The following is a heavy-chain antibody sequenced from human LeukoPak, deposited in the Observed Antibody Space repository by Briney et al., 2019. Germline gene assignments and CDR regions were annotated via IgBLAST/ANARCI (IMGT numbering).Heavy chain of an antibody. V-gene: IGHV1-2*02. CDR1: GYIFTDYY. CDR3: ARDAAGDRMVYFDY. CDR2: ININGGAT. Sequence: SVKDSCKASGYIFTDYYIHWVRQAPGQGLEWMGWININGGATNYAQTFQGRVTMTRDTSISTAYMELSWLVSDDTAVYYCARDAAGDRMVYFDYWGQGTLVTVSS. J-gene: IGHJ4*02. D-gene: IGHD2-8*01.